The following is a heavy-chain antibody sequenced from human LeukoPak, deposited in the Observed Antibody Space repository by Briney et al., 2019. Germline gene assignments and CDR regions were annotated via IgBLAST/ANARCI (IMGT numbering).Heavy chain of an antibody. CDR3: ARGLDGELWLPSYFDY. J-gene: IGHJ4*02. CDR2: IYYSGSP. D-gene: IGHD5-18*01. CDR1: GGSISSYY. Sequence: SETLSLTCTVSGGSISSYYWSWIRQPPGKGLEWIGYIYYSGSPNYNPSLKSRVTISVDTSKNQFSLKLSSVTAADTAVYYCARGLDGELWLPSYFDYWGQGTLVTVSS. V-gene: IGHV4-59*01.